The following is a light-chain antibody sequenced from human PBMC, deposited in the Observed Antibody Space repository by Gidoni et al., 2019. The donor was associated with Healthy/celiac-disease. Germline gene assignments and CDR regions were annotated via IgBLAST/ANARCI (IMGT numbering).Light chain of an antibody. Sequence: EIVLTQSPGTLSLSPGERATLSCRASQSVSRSYLAWYQQKPGQAPRLLIYGASSRATGIPDRFSGSGSGTDFTLTISRLGPEDFAVYYCQQYGSSPWTFGQGTKVEIK. CDR1: QSVSRSY. J-gene: IGKJ1*01. CDR2: GAS. V-gene: IGKV3-20*01. CDR3: QQYGSSPWT.